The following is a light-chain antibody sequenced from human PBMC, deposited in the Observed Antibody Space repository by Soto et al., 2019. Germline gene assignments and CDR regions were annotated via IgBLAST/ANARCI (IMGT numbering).Light chain of an antibody. CDR3: QTWGNGTNWV. Sequence: QSVLTQSPSASASLGASVTLTCTLSSGHSSYAIAWLQQQPEKGPRYLMNVNSDGSHTKGDGIPARFSGSSSGAERYLTISSLQSEDESDFYCQTWGNGTNWVFGGGTKLTVL. J-gene: IGLJ3*02. V-gene: IGLV4-69*01. CDR1: SGHSSYA. CDR2: VNSDGSH.